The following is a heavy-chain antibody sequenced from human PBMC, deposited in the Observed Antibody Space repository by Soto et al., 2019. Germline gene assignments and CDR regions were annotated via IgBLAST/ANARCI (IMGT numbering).Heavy chain of an antibody. CDR1: GYSYTSYS. CDR3: AREHDFWIAYSFDY. CDR2: INAGNGNT. Sequence: ASVKVSCKASGYSYTSYSIQWVRQAPGQRPEWMGWINAGNGNTKYSEMFRDRITISRDASASTAYMDLRGLTSEDTAIYYCAREHDFWIAYSFDYWGQGTLVTAPQ. V-gene: IGHV1-3*01. J-gene: IGHJ4*02. D-gene: IGHD3-3*01.